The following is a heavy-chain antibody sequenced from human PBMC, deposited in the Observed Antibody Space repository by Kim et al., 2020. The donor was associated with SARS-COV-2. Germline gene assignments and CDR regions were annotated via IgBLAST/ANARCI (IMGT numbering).Heavy chain of an antibody. Sequence: YSQKFQGRVPSTSDTSASTAYMKLSSLRSEDTAVYYCARGGYYYDSSFDYWGQGALVTVSS. D-gene: IGHD3-22*01. J-gene: IGHJ4*02. CDR3: ARGGYYYDSSFDY. V-gene: IGHV1-3*01.